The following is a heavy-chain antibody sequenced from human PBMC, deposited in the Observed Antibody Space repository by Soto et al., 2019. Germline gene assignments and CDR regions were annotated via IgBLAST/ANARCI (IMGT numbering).Heavy chain of an antibody. CDR1: GFTFSNYW. V-gene: IGHV3-7*01. CDR2: MNQDGRQI. J-gene: IGHJ4*02. D-gene: IGHD2-2*02. Sequence: GGSLRLSCAVSGFTFSNYWMTWVRQAPGKGLEWVAYMNQDGRQIYYVDSLRGRFTISRDNAKNSLYLQMNSLRVDDTAVYYCARDRGPNTPDYWGQGTLVTVSS. CDR3: ARDRGPNTPDY.